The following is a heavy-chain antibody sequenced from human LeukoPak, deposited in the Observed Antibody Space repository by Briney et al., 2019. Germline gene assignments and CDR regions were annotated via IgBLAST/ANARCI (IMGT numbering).Heavy chain of an antibody. Sequence: GGSLRLSCAASGFTFGHYGMHWVRQAPGKGLEWVSYISSSSSTIYYADSVKGRFTISRDNAKNSLYLQMNSLRDEDTAVYYCARGETRPSHYDFWSGYSPNWFDPWGQGTLVTVSS. CDR2: ISSSSSTI. CDR1: GFTFGHYG. J-gene: IGHJ5*02. V-gene: IGHV3-48*02. D-gene: IGHD3-3*01. CDR3: ARGETRPSHYDFWSGYSPNWFDP.